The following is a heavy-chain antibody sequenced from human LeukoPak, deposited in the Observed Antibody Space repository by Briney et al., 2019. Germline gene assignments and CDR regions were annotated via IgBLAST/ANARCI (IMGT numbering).Heavy chain of an antibody. CDR3: ARAGWYSPPYYYYGMDV. J-gene: IGHJ6*02. D-gene: IGHD6-19*01. CDR2: IYYSGST. CDR1: GGSISSYY. Sequence: PSETLSLTCTVSGGSISSYYWSWIRQPPGKGLGWIGYIYYSGSTNYNPSLKSRVTISVDTSKNQFSLKLSSVTAADTAVYYCARAGWYSPPYYYYGMDVWGQGTTVTVSS. V-gene: IGHV4-59*01.